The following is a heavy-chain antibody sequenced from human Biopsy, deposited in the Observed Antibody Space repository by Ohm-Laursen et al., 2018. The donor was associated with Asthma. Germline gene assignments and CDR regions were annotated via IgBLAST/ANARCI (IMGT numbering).Heavy chain of an antibody. D-gene: IGHD6-19*01. V-gene: IGHV3-30-3*01. Sequence: SLRLSCSASRFTYEMHWVRQAPGKGLEWVAGISYDGSSIYYADSVKGRFTISRDNSKNTLSLQMNSLTAEDTAVYYCAREGVAGTHIEDWGQGTLVTVSS. CDR1: RFTYE. CDR3: AREGVAGTHIED. J-gene: IGHJ4*02. CDR2: ISYDGSSI.